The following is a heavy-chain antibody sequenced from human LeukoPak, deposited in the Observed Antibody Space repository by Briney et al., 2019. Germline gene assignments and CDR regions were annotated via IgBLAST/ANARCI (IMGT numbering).Heavy chain of an antibody. Sequence: PEGSLRLSCAASGFTFSEDWMSWVRQAPGKVLEWVSVIYSGGSTYYADSVKGRFTISRDNSKNTLYLQMNSLRAEDTAVYYCASVDTAMVYFDYWGQGTLVTVSS. CDR2: IYSGGST. D-gene: IGHD5-18*01. CDR3: ASVDTAMVYFDY. V-gene: IGHV3-66*01. CDR1: GFTFSEDW. J-gene: IGHJ4*02.